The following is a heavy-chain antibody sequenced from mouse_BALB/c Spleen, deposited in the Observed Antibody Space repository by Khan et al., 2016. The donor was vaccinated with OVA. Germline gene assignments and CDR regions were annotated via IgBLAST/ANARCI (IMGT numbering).Heavy chain of an antibody. CDR1: GFDIKDYY. D-gene: IGHD2-14*01. Sequence: VQLKESGAELVRPGALVNLSCKASGFDIKDYYMHWVKQRPEQGLEWIGWLDPENGHTFFDPKFQDKASIKYTTASNTAHLQLSSRTAEDTSVYYCSRAVYAPLFAYWGQGTLVTVSA. J-gene: IGHJ3*01. V-gene: IGHV14-1*02. CDR2: LDPENGHT. CDR3: SRAVYAPLFAY.